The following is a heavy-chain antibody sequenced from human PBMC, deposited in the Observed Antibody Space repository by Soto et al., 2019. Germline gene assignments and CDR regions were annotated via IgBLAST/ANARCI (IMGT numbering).Heavy chain of an antibody. CDR1: RYTFTSHG. V-gene: IGHV1-18*01. Sequence: QIQLVQSGGDVKTPGASVKVSCTTSRYTFTSHGIAWVRQAPGQGLEWMGWISTFNGKTDYAQKFQGRVTMTADTITSTVYMELRSLRSDDTAVYYCARLLTEGATFREDAFDVWGPGTKVTVSS. CDR3: ARLLTEGATFREDAFDV. D-gene: IGHD3-9*01. CDR2: ISTFNGKT. J-gene: IGHJ3*01.